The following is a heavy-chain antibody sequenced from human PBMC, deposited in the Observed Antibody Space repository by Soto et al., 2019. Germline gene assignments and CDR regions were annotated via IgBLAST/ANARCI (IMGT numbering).Heavy chain of an antibody. Sequence: SETLSLTCTVSGCSISSSSYYWGWIRQPPGKGLEWIGSIYYSGSTYYNPSLKSRVTISVDTSKNQFSLKLSSVTAADTAVYYCARHVLYGSGSYYPFYYYYYGMDVWGQGTTVTVSS. CDR3: ARHVLYGSGSYYPFYYYYYGMDV. D-gene: IGHD3-10*01. CDR1: GCSISSSSYY. J-gene: IGHJ6*02. CDR2: IYYSGST. V-gene: IGHV4-39*01.